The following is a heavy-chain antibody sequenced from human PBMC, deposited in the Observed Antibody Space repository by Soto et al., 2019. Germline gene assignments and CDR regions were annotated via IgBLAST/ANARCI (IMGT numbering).Heavy chain of an antibody. CDR2: ISHLEST. CDR3: ARGGGYDSFDY. CDR1: GASISYGGFS. J-gene: IGHJ4*02. D-gene: IGHD5-12*01. Sequence: SETLSLTCTVSGASISYGGFSWSWIRQSPGKGLEWIGYISHLESTYFHPSFKIRLTMSIDRTGNQFSLKLSSVTAADMAVYYCARGGGYDSFDYWGQGVLVTVSS. V-gene: IGHV4-30-2*06.